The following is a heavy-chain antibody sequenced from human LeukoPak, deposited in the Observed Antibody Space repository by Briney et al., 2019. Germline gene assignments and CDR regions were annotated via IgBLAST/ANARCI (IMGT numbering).Heavy chain of an antibody. Sequence: PSETLSLTCVVSTYSISSGYSWGWIRQPPGKGLEWIGSMYLSGTTYYNPSLKSRVTISVDKSENQFSLKVNFVTAADTAVYFCAKTDYGHYSGFEVWSQGIMVTVSS. J-gene: IGHJ3*01. V-gene: IGHV4-38-2*01. CDR3: AKTDYGHYSGFEV. D-gene: IGHD4-17*01. CDR1: TYSISSGYS. CDR2: MYLSGTT.